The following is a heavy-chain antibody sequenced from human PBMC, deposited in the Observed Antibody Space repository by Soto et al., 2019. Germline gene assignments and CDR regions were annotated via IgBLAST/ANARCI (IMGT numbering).Heavy chain of an antibody. J-gene: IGHJ6*02. CDR1: EYTFTNYL. D-gene: IGHD2-21*02. CDR3: ARLHYCGGDCTIKYYDYNAFDV. Sequence: EVQLVQSGAEVKKPGESLKISCKGSEYTFTNYLIGWVRQMPGKGLEWMGTVYPGDSDTRYSPSSKGQVTISADKAISTAYLQWSSLRASDTAMYYCARLHYCGGDCTIKYYDYNAFDVWGQGTTVTVSS. CDR2: VYPGDSDT. V-gene: IGHV5-51*01.